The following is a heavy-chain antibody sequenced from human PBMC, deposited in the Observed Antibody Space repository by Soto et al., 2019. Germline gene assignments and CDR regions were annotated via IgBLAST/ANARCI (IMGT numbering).Heavy chain of an antibody. CDR3: ARDEVGPGNY. CDR1: GFTFSNYW. V-gene: IGHV3-7*04. CDR2: IKEDGSET. J-gene: IGHJ4*02. D-gene: IGHD2-2*01. Sequence: EVQLVESGGGLVQPGGSLRLSCAASGFTFSNYWMSWVRQAPGKGLEWVANIKEDGSETYYVDSVKGRFTIFRDNAKNSVYLQMNSLSAEDTAVYYCARDEVGPGNYWGQGTLVIVSP.